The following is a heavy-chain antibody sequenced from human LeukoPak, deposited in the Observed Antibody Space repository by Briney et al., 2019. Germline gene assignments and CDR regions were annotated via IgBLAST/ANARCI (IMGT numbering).Heavy chain of an antibody. J-gene: IGHJ3*02. CDR1: GFTFSSYG. D-gene: IGHD2-15*01. CDR2: ISYDGSNK. CDR3: ARVKEGGRMNGYFDI. Sequence: GGSLRLSCAASGFTFSSYGMHWVRQAPGKGLEWVAVISYDGSNKYYADSVKGRFTISRDNSKNTLYLQMNSLRAEDTAVYYCARVKEGGRMNGYFDIWGQGTMVTVSS. V-gene: IGHV3-30*03.